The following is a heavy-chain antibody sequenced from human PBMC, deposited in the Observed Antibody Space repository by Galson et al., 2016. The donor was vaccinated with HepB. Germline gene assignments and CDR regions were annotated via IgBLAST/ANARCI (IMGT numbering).Heavy chain of an antibody. D-gene: IGHD3-10*01. CDR3: ARGFGQAQVCRY. V-gene: IGHV1-69*13. Sequence: SVKVSCKASGGTFSSSAVNWVRQAPGQGLEWMGGIIPIFGTPDYAQKFQGRVTITADESTSTAYMELSSLRDEDTAVYYCARGFGQAQVCRYWGQGTLVTVSS. CDR2: IIPIFGTP. CDR1: GGTFSSSA. J-gene: IGHJ4*02.